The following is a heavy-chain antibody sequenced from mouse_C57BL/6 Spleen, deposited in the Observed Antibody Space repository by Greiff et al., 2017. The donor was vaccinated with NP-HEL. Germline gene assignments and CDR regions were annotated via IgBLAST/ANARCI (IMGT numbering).Heavy chain of an antibody. V-gene: IGHV1-82*01. J-gene: IGHJ2*01. CDR1: GYAFSSSW. CDR2: IYPGDGDT. CDR3: ASHYYGSSSYYFDY. Sequence: VQLQQSGPELVKPGASVKISCKASGYAFSSSWMNWVKQRPGKGLEWIGRIYPGDGDTNYNGKFKGKATLTADKSSSTAYMQLSSLTSEDSAVYFCASHYYGSSSYYFDYWGQGTTLTVSS. D-gene: IGHD1-1*01.